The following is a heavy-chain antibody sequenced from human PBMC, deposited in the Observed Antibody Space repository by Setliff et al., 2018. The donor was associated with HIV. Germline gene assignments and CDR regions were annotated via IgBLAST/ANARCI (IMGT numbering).Heavy chain of an antibody. CDR1: GFTFSSHW. J-gene: IGHJ6*03. CDR3: ARDATRGGDMDV. Sequence: GGSLRLSCAASGFTFSSHWMSWIRQAPGKGLEWVASIKDDGRKEDYADSVKGRFTISRDNAKDSLYLQMNNLRAEDTAVYYCARDATRGGDMDVWGKGITVTVSS. CDR2: IKDDGRKE. V-gene: IGHV3-7*01. D-gene: IGHD2-15*01.